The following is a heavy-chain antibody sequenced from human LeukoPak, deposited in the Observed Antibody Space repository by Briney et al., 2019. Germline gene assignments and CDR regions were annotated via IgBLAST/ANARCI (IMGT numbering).Heavy chain of an antibody. J-gene: IGHJ6*03. V-gene: IGHV1-8*01. Sequence: ASVKVSCKASGYTFTSYDINWVRQATGQGLEWMGWMNPNSGNTGYAQKFQGRVTMTRNTSISTAYMELSSLRSEDTAVYYCARSRDGGPYYYYYMDVWGKGTTVTVSS. CDR2: MNPNSGNT. D-gene: IGHD4-23*01. CDR3: ARSRDGGPYYYYYMDV. CDR1: GYTFTSYD.